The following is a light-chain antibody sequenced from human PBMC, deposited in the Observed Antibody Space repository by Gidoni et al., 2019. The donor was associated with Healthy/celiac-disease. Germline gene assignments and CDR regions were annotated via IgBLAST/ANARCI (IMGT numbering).Light chain of an antibody. CDR2: KAS. V-gene: IGKV1-5*03. J-gene: IGKJ1*01. CDR1: QSISSW. CDR3: QQYNSYPWT. Sequence: DIQMTQAPSTLSASVGDRVTITCRASQSISSWLAWYQQKPGKAPKLLIYKASSLDSGVPSRFSGSGSGTEFTLTISSLQPDDFVTYYCQQYNSYPWTFXQXTKVEIK.